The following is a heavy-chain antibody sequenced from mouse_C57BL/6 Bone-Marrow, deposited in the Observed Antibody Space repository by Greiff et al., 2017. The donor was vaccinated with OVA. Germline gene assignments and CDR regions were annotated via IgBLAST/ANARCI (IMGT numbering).Heavy chain of an antibody. CDR1: GYTFTSYW. CDR2: IDPSDSYT. Sequence: QVQLQQPGAELVMPGASVKLSCKASGYTFTSYWMHWVKQRPGQGLEWIGEIDPSDSYTNYNPKFKGKSTLTVDKSSSTAYMQLSSLTSEDSAVYYCARYGYYGYDGFAYWGQGTLVTVSA. J-gene: IGHJ3*01. V-gene: IGHV1-69*01. D-gene: IGHD2-2*01. CDR3: ARYGYYGYDGFAY.